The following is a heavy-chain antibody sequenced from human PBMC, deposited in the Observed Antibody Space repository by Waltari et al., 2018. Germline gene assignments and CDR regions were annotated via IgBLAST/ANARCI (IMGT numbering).Heavy chain of an antibody. V-gene: IGHV3-48*03. CDR1: GFTFSSYE. CDR3: ARETRSPPPGYFDY. Sequence: EVQLVESGGGLVQTGGSVRLSCAASGFTFSSYEMNWVRQAPGKGLECVSYISSSERTTFYADSVKGRFTISRDNAKNSLYLQMNSLRAEDTAVYYCARETRSPPPGYFDYWGQGTLVTVSS. CDR2: ISSSERTT. J-gene: IGHJ4*02.